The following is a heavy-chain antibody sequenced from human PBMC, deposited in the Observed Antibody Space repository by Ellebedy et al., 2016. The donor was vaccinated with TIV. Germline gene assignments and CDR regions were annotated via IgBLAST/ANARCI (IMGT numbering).Heavy chain of an antibody. D-gene: IGHD6-19*01. J-gene: IGHJ3*02. CDR2: IWYDGSNK. Sequence: GESLKISCAASGFTFSSYGMHWVRQAPGKGLEWVAVIWYDGSNKYYADSVKGRFTISRDNSKNTLYLQMNSLRAEDTAVYYCARGRAVAGTLDAFDIWGQGTMVTVSS. CDR3: ARGRAVAGTLDAFDI. CDR1: GFTFSSYG. V-gene: IGHV3-33*01.